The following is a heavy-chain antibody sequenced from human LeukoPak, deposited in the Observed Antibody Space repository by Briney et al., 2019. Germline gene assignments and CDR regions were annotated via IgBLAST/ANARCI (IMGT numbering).Heavy chain of an antibody. V-gene: IGHV3-30-3*01. Sequence: GRSLRLSCAASGFTFSSYAMNWVRQAPGKGLEWVAVISYDGSNKYYADSVKGRFTISRDNSKNTLYLQMNSLRAEDTAVYYCARDQNFDYWGQGTLVTVSS. CDR3: ARDQNFDY. CDR2: ISYDGSNK. J-gene: IGHJ4*02. CDR1: GFTFSSYA.